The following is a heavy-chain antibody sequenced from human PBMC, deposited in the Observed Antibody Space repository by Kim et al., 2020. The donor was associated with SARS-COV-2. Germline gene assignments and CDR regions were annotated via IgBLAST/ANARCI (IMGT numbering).Heavy chain of an antibody. D-gene: IGHD3-3*01. CDR3: ARDAIYDFWSGRGGDYFDY. CDR1: GYTFTGYY. V-gene: IGHV1-2*02. Sequence: ASVKVSCKASGYTFTGYYMHWVRQAPGQGLEWMGWINPNSGGTNYAQKFQGRVTMTRDTSISTAYMELSRLRSDDTAVYYCARDAIYDFWSGRGGDYFDYWGQGTLVTVSS. CDR2: INPNSGGT. J-gene: IGHJ4*02.